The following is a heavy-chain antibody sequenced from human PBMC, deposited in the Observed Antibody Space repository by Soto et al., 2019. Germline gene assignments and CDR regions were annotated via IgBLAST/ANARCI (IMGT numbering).Heavy chain of an antibody. Sequence: SETLSLTCTVSGGSISSSSYYWGWIRQPPGKGLEWIGSIYYSGSTYYNPSLKSRVTISVDTSKNQFSLKLSSVTAADTAVYYCARLGPRVAHYYYYGMDVWGQGTMVTVSS. CDR1: GGSISSSSYY. J-gene: IGHJ6*02. D-gene: IGHD5-12*01. CDR3: ARLGPRVAHYYYYGMDV. V-gene: IGHV4-39*01. CDR2: IYYSGST.